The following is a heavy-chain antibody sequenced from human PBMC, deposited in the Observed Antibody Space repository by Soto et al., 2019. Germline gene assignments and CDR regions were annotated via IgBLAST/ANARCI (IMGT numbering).Heavy chain of an antibody. CDR3: AGRLTPAASLDY. CDR2: VHGGGST. V-gene: IGHV3-53*01. J-gene: IGHJ4*02. Sequence: VQLVESGGGLIQPGGSLRLSCAASGFTVSNNHMTWVRQAAGKGLELVSFVHGGGSTSYADSVKGRFTISRDNSKNTIYLQMDSLRAEDTAIYYCAGRLTPAASLDYWGRGTLVTVSS. D-gene: IGHD2-2*01. CDR1: GFTVSNNH.